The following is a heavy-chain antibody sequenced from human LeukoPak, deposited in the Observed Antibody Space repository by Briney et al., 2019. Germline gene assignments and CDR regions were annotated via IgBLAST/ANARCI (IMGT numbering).Heavy chain of an antibody. D-gene: IGHD4-11*01. V-gene: IGHV1-2*02. CDR2: INPNSGGT. CDR1: GYTFTGYY. Sequence: ASVKVSCKASGYTFTGYYMHWVRQAPGQGLEWMGWINPNSGGTNYAQKFQGRVTMTRDTSISTAYMELSRLRSDDTAVYYCARVDYSKGLLYFDYWGQGTLDTVSS. J-gene: IGHJ4*02. CDR3: ARVDYSKGLLYFDY.